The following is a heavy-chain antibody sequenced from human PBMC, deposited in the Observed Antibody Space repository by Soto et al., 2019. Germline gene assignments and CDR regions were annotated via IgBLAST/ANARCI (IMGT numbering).Heavy chain of an antibody. CDR3: AKGLYYYDSSGYRLFDY. V-gene: IGHV3-23*01. CDR2: VSVSGGTT. J-gene: IGHJ4*02. CDR1: GFMFNNYA. D-gene: IGHD3-22*01. Sequence: LRLSCAASGFMFNNYAMSWVRQAPGKGLEWVSTVSVSGGTTYYADSSKGRFTISRDNSKKTVYLQMNRLRADDTAIYYCAKGLYYYDSSGYRLFDYWGQGTLVTVSS.